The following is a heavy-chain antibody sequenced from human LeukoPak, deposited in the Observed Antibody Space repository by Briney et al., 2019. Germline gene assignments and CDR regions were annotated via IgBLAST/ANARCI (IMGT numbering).Heavy chain of an antibody. CDR3: ASSSSSSGRFGVDY. J-gene: IGHJ4*02. D-gene: IGHD6-6*01. V-gene: IGHV4-34*01. CDR1: GGSFSGYY. Sequence: SETLSLTCAVYGGSFSGYYWSWLRQPPGRGLEWIGEINHSGSTNYNPSLKSRVTISVDTSKNQFSLKLSSVTAADTAVYYCASSSSSSGRFGVDYWGQGTLVTVSS. CDR2: INHSGST.